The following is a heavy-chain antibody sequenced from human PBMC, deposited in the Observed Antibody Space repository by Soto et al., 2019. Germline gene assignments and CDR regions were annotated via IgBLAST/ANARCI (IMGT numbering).Heavy chain of an antibody. CDR2: IDDAGGVT. CDR1: GFTFSRYW. D-gene: IGHD1-20*01. J-gene: IGHJ4*02. Sequence: GGSLRLSCAASGFTFSRYWMHWVRQTPGKGLVWVSRIDDAGGVTSYADSVQGRFTISRDNAKNTLYLQMNSLRAEDTAVYYCARDQTVTGPTTFDYCGQGTLVTDS. CDR3: ARDQTVTGPTTFDY. V-gene: IGHV3-74*01.